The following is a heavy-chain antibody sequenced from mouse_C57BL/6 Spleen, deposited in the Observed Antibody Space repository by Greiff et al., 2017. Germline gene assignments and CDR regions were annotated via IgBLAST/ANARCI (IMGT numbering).Heavy chain of an antibody. CDR2: IDPETGGT. CDR3: TRSARDGYYQPGFAY. CDR1: GYTFTDYE. D-gene: IGHD2-3*01. V-gene: IGHV1-15*01. J-gene: IGHJ3*01. Sequence: QVQLQQSGAELVRPGASVTLSCKASGYTFTDYEMHWVKQTPVHGLEWIGAIDPETGGTAYNQKFKGKAILTADKSSSTAYMELRSLTSEDSAVYYCTRSARDGYYQPGFAYWGQGTLVTVSA.